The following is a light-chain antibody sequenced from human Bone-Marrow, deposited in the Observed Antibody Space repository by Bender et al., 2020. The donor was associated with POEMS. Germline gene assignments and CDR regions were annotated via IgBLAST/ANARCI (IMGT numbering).Light chain of an antibody. CDR1: TSDIGSNF. J-gene: IGLJ2*01. Sequence: QSVLTQPPSASGTPGQRVTISCSGRTSDIGSNFVYWHRHLPGTAPKLLIYRNNQRPSGVPDRFSASKSGTSASLAIGGLRSEDEGAYYCSAWDDSLSAQVFGGGTKLTVL. V-gene: IGLV1-47*01. CDR2: RNN. CDR3: SAWDDSLSAQV.